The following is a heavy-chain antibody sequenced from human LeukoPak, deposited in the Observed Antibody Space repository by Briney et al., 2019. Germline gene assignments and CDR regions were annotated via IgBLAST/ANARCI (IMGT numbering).Heavy chain of an antibody. V-gene: IGHV3-21*01. Sequence: GGSLRLSCAASGFTFSSYSMNWVRQAPGKGLEWVSSISSSSSYIYYADSVKGRFTISRDNAKNSLYLQMNSLRAEDTAVYYCATQNLFTSPDAFDIWGQGTMVTVSS. CDR2: ISSSSSYI. CDR3: ATQNLFTSPDAFDI. D-gene: IGHD2-2*01. CDR1: GFTFSSYS. J-gene: IGHJ3*02.